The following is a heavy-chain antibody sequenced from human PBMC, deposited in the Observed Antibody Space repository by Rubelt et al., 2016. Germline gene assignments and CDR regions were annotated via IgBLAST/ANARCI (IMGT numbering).Heavy chain of an antibody. CDR3: ARDHKWELLSGTGWFDP. V-gene: IGHV4-34*01. Sequence: QVQLQQWGAGLLKPSETLSLTCAVYGGSFSGYYWSWIRQPPGKGLEWIGEINHSGSTNYNPSPKGGVPISGDTSKNQCSLKLGSVTAADTAGYYCARDHKWELLSGTGWFDPWGQGTLVTVSS. D-gene: IGHD1-26*01. CDR1: GGSFSGYY. J-gene: IGHJ5*02. CDR2: INHSGST.